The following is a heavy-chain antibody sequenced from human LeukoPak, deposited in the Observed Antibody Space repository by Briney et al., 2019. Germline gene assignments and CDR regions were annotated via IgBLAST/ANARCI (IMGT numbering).Heavy chain of an antibody. D-gene: IGHD3-16*01. V-gene: IGHV3-23*01. J-gene: IGHJ4*02. CDR2: ISAGGSST. Sequence: GGSLRLSCAASGFTFNNYVMSWVRQAPGKGLEWVSTISAGGSSTFYADSVKGRFTISRDNSKNTLYLQMNSLRAEDTAVYYCARRGNFDYWGQGTLVTVSS. CDR1: GFTFNNYV. CDR3: ARRGNFDY.